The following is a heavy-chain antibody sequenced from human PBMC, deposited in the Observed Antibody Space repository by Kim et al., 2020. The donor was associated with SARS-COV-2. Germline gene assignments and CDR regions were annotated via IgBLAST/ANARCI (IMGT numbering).Heavy chain of an antibody. V-gene: IGHV3-33*01. CDR3: AGDLSGYYGMDV. J-gene: IGHJ6*02. Sequence: KDYADSVKGRFTISRDNSKNTLYLQMNSLRAEDTAVYYCAGDLSGYYGMDVWGQGTTVTVSS. CDR2: K. D-gene: IGHD3-10*01.